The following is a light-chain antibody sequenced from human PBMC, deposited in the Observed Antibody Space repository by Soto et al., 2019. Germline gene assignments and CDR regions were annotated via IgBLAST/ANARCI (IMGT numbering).Light chain of an antibody. J-gene: IGLJ1*01. CDR1: SSDLDY. V-gene: IGLV2-8*01. CDR3: SSYAGRTLYV. Sequence: QSALTQPASVSGSPGQSITVSCTGTSSDLDYVSWYQQRPGKAPKLLIHEVTKRPSGVPDRFSGSKSGNTASLTVSGLQAEDEADYYCSSYAGRTLYVFGTGTKLTVL. CDR2: EVT.